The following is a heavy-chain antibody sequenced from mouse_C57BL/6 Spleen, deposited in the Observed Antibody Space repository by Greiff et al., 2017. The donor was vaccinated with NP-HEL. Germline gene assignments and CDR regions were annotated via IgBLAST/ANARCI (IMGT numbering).Heavy chain of an antibody. CDR2: IYPSDSET. Sequence: QVQLQQPGAELVRPGSSVKLSCKASGYTFTSYWMHWVKQRPIQGLEWIGNIYPSDSETHYNQKFKDKATLTVDKSSSTAYMQLSSLTSEDSAGYYCARDYYGTWGQGTTLTVSS. CDR3: ARDYYGT. J-gene: IGHJ2*01. CDR1: GYTFTSYW. D-gene: IGHD1-1*01. V-gene: IGHV1-52*01.